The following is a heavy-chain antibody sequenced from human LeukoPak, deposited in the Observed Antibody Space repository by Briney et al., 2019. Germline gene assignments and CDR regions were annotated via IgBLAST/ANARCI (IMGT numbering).Heavy chain of an antibody. CDR1: GGSISSGSYY. Sequence: SQTLSLTCTVSGGSISSGSYYWSWIRQPAGTGLEWIGRIYTSGSTNYNPSLKSRVTISVDTSKNQFSLKLSSVTAADTAVYYCARSGKYCSSTSCYRKLDYWGQGTLVTVSS. J-gene: IGHJ4*02. CDR2: IYTSGST. CDR3: ARSGKYCSSTSCYRKLDY. V-gene: IGHV4-61*02. D-gene: IGHD2-2*01.